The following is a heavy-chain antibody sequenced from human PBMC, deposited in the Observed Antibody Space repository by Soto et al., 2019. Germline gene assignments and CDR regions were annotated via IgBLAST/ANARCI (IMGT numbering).Heavy chain of an antibody. CDR3: AIYLWGGYRYTFDF. CDR1: VFTFSGYA. Sequence: PGGSLRLSCAASVFTFSGYAMIWVRQAPGKGLEWVSAISGSGGSTYYADSVKGRFTISRDNSKNTVSLQMNSLRAEDTAVYYSAIYLWGGYRYTFDFWGQGTLVTVSS. D-gene: IGHD3-16*02. V-gene: IGHV3-23*01. CDR2: ISGSGGST. J-gene: IGHJ4*02.